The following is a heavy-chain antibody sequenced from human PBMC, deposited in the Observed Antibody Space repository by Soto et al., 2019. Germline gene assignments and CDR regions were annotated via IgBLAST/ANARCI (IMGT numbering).Heavy chain of an antibody. CDR1: GFTFGSYG. V-gene: IGHV3-33*01. CDR3: AREVHTATAPYFEY. Sequence: SLILSCVASGFTFGSYGMHWVRQAPGKGLEWVAVIWYDGNNKNYADSVKGRFTISRDNSKNTLYLQINSPRAEDTAVYYCAREVHTATAPYFEYWGQGTPVTVAS. CDR2: IWYDGNNK. J-gene: IGHJ4*02. D-gene: IGHD5-18*01.